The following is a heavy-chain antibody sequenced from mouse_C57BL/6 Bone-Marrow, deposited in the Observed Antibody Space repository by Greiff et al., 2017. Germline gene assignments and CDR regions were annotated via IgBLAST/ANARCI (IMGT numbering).Heavy chain of an antibody. CDR3: ARWLDAMDY. J-gene: IGHJ4*01. CDR2: ISSGGSYT. Sequence: DVKLVESGGDLVKPGGSLKLSCAASGFTFSSYGMSWVRQTPDKRLEWVATISSGGSYTYYPDSLKGRFPISRDNAKNTLYLQMSSRKSEDTAMYYCARWLDAMDYWGQGTSVTVSS. D-gene: IGHD3-1*01. V-gene: IGHV5-6*02. CDR1: GFTFSSYG.